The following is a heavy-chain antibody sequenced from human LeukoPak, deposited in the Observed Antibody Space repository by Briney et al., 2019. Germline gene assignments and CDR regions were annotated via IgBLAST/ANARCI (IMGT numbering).Heavy chain of an antibody. CDR1: GGSINSDGYY. CDR2: IYYSGST. D-gene: IGHD2-15*01. J-gene: IGHJ5*02. V-gene: IGHV4-31*03. Sequence: SETLSLTCTVSGGSINSDGYYWSWIRQHPGKGLEWIGHIYYSGSTNYNPSLKSRVTVSIDASKNQFSLKLTSVTAADTAVYYCARQEYCSGGSCYTWFDPWGQGTLVIVSS. CDR3: ARQEYCSGGSCYTWFDP.